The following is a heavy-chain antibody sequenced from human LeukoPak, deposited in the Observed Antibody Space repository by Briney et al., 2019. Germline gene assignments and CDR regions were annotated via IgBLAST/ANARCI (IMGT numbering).Heavy chain of an antibody. V-gene: IGHV3-7*01. Sequence: GGSLRLSCAASGFTFSSYWMSWVRQAPGKGLEWVANIKQDGSEKYYVDSVKGRFTISRDNAKNSLYLQMNSLRAEDTAVYYCAGERGIQLWPEDFDYWGQGTLVTVSS. CDR1: GFTFSSYW. D-gene: IGHD5-18*01. J-gene: IGHJ4*02. CDR3: AGERGIQLWPEDFDY. CDR2: IKQDGSEK.